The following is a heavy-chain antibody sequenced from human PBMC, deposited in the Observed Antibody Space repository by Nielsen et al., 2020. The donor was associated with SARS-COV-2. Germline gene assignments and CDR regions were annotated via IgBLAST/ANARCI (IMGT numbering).Heavy chain of an antibody. CDR1: GFTFSSYA. J-gene: IGHJ4*02. Sequence: GESLKISCAASGFTFSSYAMSWVRQAPGKGLEWASAISGSGGSTYYADSVKGRFTISRDNSKNTLYLQMNSLRAEDTAVYYCAKGLYSGYDWGGYYFDYWGQGTLVTVSS. V-gene: IGHV3-23*01. D-gene: IGHD5-12*01. CDR3: AKGLYSGYDWGGYYFDY. CDR2: ISGSGGST.